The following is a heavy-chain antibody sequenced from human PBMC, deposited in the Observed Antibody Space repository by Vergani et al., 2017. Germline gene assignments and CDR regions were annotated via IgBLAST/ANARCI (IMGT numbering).Heavy chain of an antibody. V-gene: IGHV3-21*01. CDR3: ARDSGYGDYVDY. CDR1: GFTFSACP. Sequence: EVQLLQSGGGVIQPGGSVRLSCAASGFTFSACPMTWVRQAPGKGLEWVSSISSSSSYIYYADSVKGRFTISRDNAKNSLYLQMNSLRSEDTAVYCCARDSGYGDYVDYWSQGTLVTVSS. J-gene: IGHJ4*02. D-gene: IGHD6-25*01. CDR2: ISSSSSYI.